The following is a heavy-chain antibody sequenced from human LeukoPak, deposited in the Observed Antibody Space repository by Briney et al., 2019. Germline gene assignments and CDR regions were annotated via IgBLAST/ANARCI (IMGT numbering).Heavy chain of an antibody. J-gene: IGHJ3*02. Sequence: GGSLRLSCAASGFIFDDYGMTWVRQAPGKGLEWVSGIDWNGGRTGYADSVKGRFTISRDNAKNSLYLQMNSLRAEDTASYYCARAQTMLRGFYDAFDIWGQGTMVTVSS. CDR1: GFIFDDYG. CDR3: ARAQTMLRGFYDAFDI. CDR2: IDWNGGRT. V-gene: IGHV3-20*04. D-gene: IGHD3-10*01.